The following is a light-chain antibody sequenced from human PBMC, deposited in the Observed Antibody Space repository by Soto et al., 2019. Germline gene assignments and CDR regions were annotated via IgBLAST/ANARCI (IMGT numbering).Light chain of an antibody. Sequence: DIQMTQSPSSLSASVGDRVTITCRASQSISSYLNWYQQKPGKAPKLLIYAASSLQSGVPSRFSGSGSGTDFTLTISSLQAEDVAAYYCQQYYSSPLTFGGGTKVEIK. CDR1: QSISSY. CDR2: AAS. V-gene: IGKV1-39*01. J-gene: IGKJ4*01. CDR3: QQYYSSPLT.